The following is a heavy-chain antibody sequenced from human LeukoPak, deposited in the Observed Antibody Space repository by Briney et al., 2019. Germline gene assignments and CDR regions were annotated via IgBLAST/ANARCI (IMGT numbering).Heavy chain of an antibody. D-gene: IGHD1-7*01. J-gene: IGHJ4*02. CDR1: GFTFDDYA. V-gene: IGHV3-9*01. Sequence: GGSLRLSCAASGFTFDDYAMHWVRQAPGKGLEWVSGISWNSGSIGYADSVKGRFTISRDNAKNSPYLQMNSLRAEDTALYYCAKDSGVLTGTMNYWGQGTLVTVSS. CDR2: ISWNSGSI. CDR3: AKDSGVLTGTMNY.